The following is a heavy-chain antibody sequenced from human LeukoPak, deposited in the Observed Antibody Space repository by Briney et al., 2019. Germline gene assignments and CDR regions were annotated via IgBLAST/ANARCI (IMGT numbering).Heavy chain of an antibody. CDR3: ARLLIPGSSSPFDY. V-gene: IGHV4-30-4*01. D-gene: IGHD6-6*01. CDR1: GGSISSGDYY. J-gene: IGHJ4*02. Sequence: PSETLSLTCTVSGGSISSGDYYWSWIRQPPGKGLEWIGYIYYSGSTYYNPSLKSRVTISVDTSKNQFSLKLTSVTAADTAVYYCARLLIPGSSSPFDYWGQGTLVTVSS. CDR2: IYYSGST.